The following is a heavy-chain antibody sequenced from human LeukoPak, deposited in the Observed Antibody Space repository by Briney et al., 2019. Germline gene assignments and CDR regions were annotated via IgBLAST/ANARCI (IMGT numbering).Heavy chain of an antibody. CDR1: GFTFSSYA. V-gene: IGHV3-23*01. CDR2: FGDSTGST. Sequence: PGGSLRLSCAASGFTFSSYAMSWVRQAPGKGLEWVSSFGDSTGSTFYRDSVEGRFTISRDHSKNTLYLQMNSLRVEDTAVYYCAKEGWATWGQGTLVTVSS. CDR3: AKEGWAT. D-gene: IGHD3-16*01. J-gene: IGHJ5*02.